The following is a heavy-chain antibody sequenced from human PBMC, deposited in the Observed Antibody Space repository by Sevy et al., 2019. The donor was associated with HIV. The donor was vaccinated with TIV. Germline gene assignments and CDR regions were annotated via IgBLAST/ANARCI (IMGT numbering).Heavy chain of an antibody. Sequence: GGSLRLSCAASGFSLDDYAMHWVRQSSGKGLEWVAGISWNSGSIGYADSVKGRFTISRDNARNTLYLQMNNMRSEDTALYYCARDIGAGSNSETSSPPFFFFYYFDSWGQGTLVTVSS. CDR1: GFSLDDYA. J-gene: IGHJ4*02. V-gene: IGHV3-9*01. D-gene: IGHD1-26*01. CDR2: ISWNSGSI. CDR3: ARDIGAGSNSETSSPPFFFFYYFDS.